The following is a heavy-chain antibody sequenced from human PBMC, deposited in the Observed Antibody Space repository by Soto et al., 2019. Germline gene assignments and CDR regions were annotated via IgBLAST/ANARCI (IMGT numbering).Heavy chain of an antibody. V-gene: IGHV3-30-3*01. CDR1: GFTFSSYA. CDR2: ISYDGSNK. D-gene: IGHD1-26*01. J-gene: IGHJ3*02. CDR3: ASGSSFLIDAFDI. Sequence: GGSLRLSCAASGFTFSSYAMHWVRQAPGKGLEWVAVISYDGSNKYYAYSVKGRFTISRDNSKNTLYLQMNSLRAEDTAVYYWASGSSFLIDAFDIWGQGTMVTVSS.